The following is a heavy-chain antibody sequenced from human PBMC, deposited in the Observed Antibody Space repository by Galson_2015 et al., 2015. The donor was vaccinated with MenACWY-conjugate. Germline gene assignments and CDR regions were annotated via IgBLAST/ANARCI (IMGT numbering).Heavy chain of an antibody. D-gene: IGHD2-21*01. CDR3: ARPVRNRLTIAVPYYFDH. CDR1: RFTLSHYW. Sequence: SLRLSCAASRFTLSHYWMSWVRQAPGKGLEWVATIREDGSETFHVDSVKDRFTISRDNAQNALYLQMNSLRAEDTAVYYCARPVRNRLTIAVPYYFDHWGQGTLVGVAS. J-gene: IGHJ4*02. CDR2: IREDGSET. V-gene: IGHV3-7*03.